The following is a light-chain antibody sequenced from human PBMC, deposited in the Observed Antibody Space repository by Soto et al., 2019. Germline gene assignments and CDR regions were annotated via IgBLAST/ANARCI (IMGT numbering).Light chain of an antibody. CDR3: MQRKEFPWG. CDR2: TVS. V-gene: IGKV2-40*01. CDR1: QTLLDSEDGNTY. Sequence: IVLTQTPLSLPVTPGEAASISCRSNQTLLDSEDGNTYLDWYLQKPGQTPQRLIYTVSHRASGVTARFSGCGAGTDFTLKISRVEADDAGVYDCMQRKEFPWGFGQGTRVEIK. J-gene: IGKJ1*01.